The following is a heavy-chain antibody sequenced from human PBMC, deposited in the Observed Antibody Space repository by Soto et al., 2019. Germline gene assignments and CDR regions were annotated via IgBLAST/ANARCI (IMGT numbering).Heavy chain of an antibody. J-gene: IGHJ4*02. D-gene: IGHD6-19*01. CDR2: ISSSSSYT. Sequence: GGSLRLSCAASGFTFSDYYMSWIRQAPGKGLEWVSYISSSSSYTNYADSVKGRFTISRDNAKNSLYLQMNSLRAEDTAVYYCASYRGAVAGDVFDYWGRGTLVTVSS. V-gene: IGHV3-11*06. CDR3: ASYRGAVAGDVFDY. CDR1: GFTFSDYY.